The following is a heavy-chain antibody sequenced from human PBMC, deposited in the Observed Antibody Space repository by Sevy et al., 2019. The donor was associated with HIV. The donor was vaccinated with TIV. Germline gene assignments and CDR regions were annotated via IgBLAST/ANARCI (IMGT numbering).Heavy chain of an antibody. Sequence: SETLSLTCTVSGVSISTHSWSWIRQPPGKGLEHIGYIYYNGNAKYNPSFQSRVTISGDTSMNQLFLKLTTVTAADTAVYYCARDMDNLYGMDVWGQGTTVTVSS. CDR3: ARDMDNLYGMDV. CDR2: IYYNGNA. CDR1: GVSISTHS. J-gene: IGHJ6*02. D-gene: IGHD1-1*01. V-gene: IGHV4-59*11.